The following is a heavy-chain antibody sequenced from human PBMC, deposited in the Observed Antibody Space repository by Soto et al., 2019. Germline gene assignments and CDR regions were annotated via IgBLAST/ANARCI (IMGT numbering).Heavy chain of an antibody. D-gene: IGHD3-22*01. CDR2: IWYDGSNK. V-gene: IGHV3-33*01. J-gene: IGHJ6*02. CDR3: VRDSGSSGYDGWGMDV. CDR1: GFTFSSYG. Sequence: PGGSLRLSCAASGFTFSSYGMHWVRQAPGKGLEWVAVIWYDGSNKYYADSVKGRFTISRDNSKNTLYLQMNSLRAEDTAVYYCVRDSGSSGYDGWGMDVWGQGTTVTVSS.